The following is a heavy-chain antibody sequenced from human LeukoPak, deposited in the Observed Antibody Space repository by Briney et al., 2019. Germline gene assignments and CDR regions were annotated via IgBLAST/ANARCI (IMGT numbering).Heavy chain of an antibody. D-gene: IGHD1-26*01. J-gene: IGHJ6*02. CDR2: IRAKAFRGTT. Sequence: GGSLRLSCAASGFTFSNYAMSWVRQAPGKGLEWVGLIRAKAFRGTTDYAASVKGRFTISRDDSKNIAYLQMSSLKTDDTATYYCTRDVGATHYNYYGMDVWGHGTTVTVS. CDR3: TRDVGATHYNYYGMDV. V-gene: IGHV3-49*04. CDR1: GFTFSNYA.